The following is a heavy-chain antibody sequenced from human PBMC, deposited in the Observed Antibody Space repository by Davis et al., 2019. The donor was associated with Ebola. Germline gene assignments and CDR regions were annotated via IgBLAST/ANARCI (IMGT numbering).Heavy chain of an antibody. CDR3: ARQGMAMTFDY. J-gene: IGHJ4*02. Sequence: PGGSLRLSCAASGFTFSSYEMNWVRQAPGKGLEWVSYISSSGSTIYYADSVKGRFTISRDNAKNSLYLQMNSLRAEDTAVYYCARQGMAMTFDYWGQGTLVTVSS. CDR2: ISSSGSTI. CDR1: GFTFSSYE. D-gene: IGHD5-24*01. V-gene: IGHV3-48*03.